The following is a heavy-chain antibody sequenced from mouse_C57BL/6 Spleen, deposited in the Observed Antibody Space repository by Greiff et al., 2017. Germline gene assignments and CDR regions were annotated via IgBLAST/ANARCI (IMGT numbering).Heavy chain of an antibody. V-gene: IGHV5-4*03. CDR3: ARGGLRAMDY. CDR1: GFTFSSYA. Sequence: DVMLVESGGGLVKPGGSLKLSCAASGFTFSSYAMSWVRQTPEKRLEWVATISDGGSYTYYPDNVKGRFTISRDNAKNNLYLQMSHLKSEDTAMYYCARGGLRAMDYWGQGTSVTVSS. CDR2: ISDGGSYT. D-gene: IGHD2-2*01. J-gene: IGHJ4*01.